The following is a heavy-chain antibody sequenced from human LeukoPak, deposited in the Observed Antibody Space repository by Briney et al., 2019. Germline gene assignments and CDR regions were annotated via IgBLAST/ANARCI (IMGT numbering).Heavy chain of an antibody. Sequence: SETLSLTCTVSGGSISSSIYYWGRIRQPPGKGLEWIGSIFYSGSSYYNSSLKSRVIISVDTSKNQLSLKLTSVTAADTAVYYCAKEVVGPWGQGTLVTVSS. D-gene: IGHD1-26*01. V-gene: IGHV4-39*07. CDR1: GGSISSSIYY. CDR2: IFYSGSS. CDR3: AKEVVGP. J-gene: IGHJ5*02.